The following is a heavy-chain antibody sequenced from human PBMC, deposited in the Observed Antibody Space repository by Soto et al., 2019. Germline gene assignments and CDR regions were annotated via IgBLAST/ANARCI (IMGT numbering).Heavy chain of an antibody. CDR1: GFTFSSYG. J-gene: IGHJ6*02. D-gene: IGHD6-19*01. Sequence: GGSLRLSCAASGFTFSSYGMHWVRQAPGKGLEWVAVISYDGSNKYYADSVKGRFTISRDNSKNTLYLQMNSLRAEDTAVYYCAKEYSSGLVIYYYYGMDVWGQGTTVTVSS. V-gene: IGHV3-30*18. CDR2: ISYDGSNK. CDR3: AKEYSSGLVIYYYYGMDV.